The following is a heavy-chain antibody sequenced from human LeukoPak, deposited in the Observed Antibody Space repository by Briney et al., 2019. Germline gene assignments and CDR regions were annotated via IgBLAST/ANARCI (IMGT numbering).Heavy chain of an antibody. V-gene: IGHV3-9*01. CDR1: GFTFDDYD. D-gene: IGHD6-19*01. J-gene: IGHJ3*02. CDR2: ISWNSGSI. CDR3: AKEDSSGWYSSAFDI. Sequence: PGGSLRLSCAASGFTFDDYDMHWVRQAPGKGLEWVSGISWNSGSIGYADSVKGRFTISRDNAKNSLYLQMNSLRAEDTALYYCAKEDSSGWYSSAFDIWGQGTMVTVSS.